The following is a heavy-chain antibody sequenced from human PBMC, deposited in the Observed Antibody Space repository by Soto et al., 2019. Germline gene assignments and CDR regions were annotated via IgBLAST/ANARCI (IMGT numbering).Heavy chain of an antibody. CDR2: MRTDNGNT. V-gene: IGHV1-18*01. Sequence: ASVKVSCKPSGYTFTTYSINWVLQAPGQGLEWMGWMRTDNGNTNYAQKFKGRVTMTTDTSTSTAYLELRSLKSDDTAIYYCARGGNHVWGSSEFWGQGTLVTVSS. J-gene: IGHJ4*02. CDR3: ARGGNHVWGSSEF. CDR1: GYTFTTYS. D-gene: IGHD3-16*01.